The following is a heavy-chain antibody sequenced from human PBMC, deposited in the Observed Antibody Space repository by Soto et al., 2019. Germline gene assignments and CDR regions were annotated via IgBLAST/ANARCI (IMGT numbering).Heavy chain of an antibody. V-gene: IGHV1-24*01. D-gene: IGHD3-3*01. J-gene: IGHJ4*02. Sequence: ASVKVSCKVSGYTLTELSMHWVRQAPGKGLEWMGGFDPEDGETIYAQKFQGRVTMTEDTSTDTAYMELSSLRSEDTAVYYCETGVKSDFWSGRYFDYGGQGTLVTVSS. CDR2: FDPEDGET. CDR3: ETGVKSDFWSGRYFDY. CDR1: GYTLTELS.